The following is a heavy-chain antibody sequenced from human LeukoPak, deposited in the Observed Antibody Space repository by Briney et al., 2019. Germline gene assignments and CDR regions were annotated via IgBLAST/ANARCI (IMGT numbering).Heavy chain of an antibody. J-gene: IGHJ5*02. Sequence: SVKVSCKASGGIFSRYAISWVRQAPGQGLEWMGRIIPILGTANYAQKFQGRVTITADKSTSTAYMELSSLRSEDTAVYYCARGDCSSTNCYEAWGQGTLVTVSS. CDR3: ARGDCSSTNCYEA. CDR2: IIPILGTA. D-gene: IGHD2-2*01. V-gene: IGHV1-69*04. CDR1: GGIFSRYA.